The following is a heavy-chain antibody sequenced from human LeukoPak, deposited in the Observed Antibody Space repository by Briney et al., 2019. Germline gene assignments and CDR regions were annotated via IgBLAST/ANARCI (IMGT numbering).Heavy chain of an antibody. CDR1: GFTFDSYG. Sequence: GGSLRLSCAASGFTFDSYGMSWVRQAPGKGLEWVSGINWNGGDTTYADSVKGRFTISRDNAKNSLYLQMNSLRAEDTALYYCAKDRLAYSYAQPFDYWGQGTLVTVSS. CDR3: AKDRLAYSYAQPFDY. J-gene: IGHJ4*02. D-gene: IGHD3-16*01. CDR2: INWNGGDT. V-gene: IGHV3-20*04.